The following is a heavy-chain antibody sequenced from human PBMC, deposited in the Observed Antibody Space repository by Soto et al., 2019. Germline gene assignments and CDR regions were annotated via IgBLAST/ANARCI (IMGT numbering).Heavy chain of an antibody. V-gene: IGHV3-23*01. CDR3: AKARCSSTTCYVPDY. J-gene: IGHJ4*02. D-gene: IGHD2-2*01. CDR2: ISGSGGSP. CDR1: GFTFSSYT. Sequence: AGSLRLSCAASGFTFSSYTMSWVRQAPGKGLEWVSVISGSGGSPYYADSVQGRFTISRDNPKNTLYLQMNSLRAEDTAIYYCAKARCSSTTCYVPDYWGQGTLVTVSS.